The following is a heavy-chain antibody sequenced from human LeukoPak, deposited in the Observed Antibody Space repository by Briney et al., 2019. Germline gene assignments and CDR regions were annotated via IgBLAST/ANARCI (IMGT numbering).Heavy chain of an antibody. Sequence: PSETLSLTCTVSGGYINSHYWGWIRQPPGKVLEYIGYISYTGSAIYSPSLESRVTISIDTSKKQFSLNLRSVNTADTAVYYCARDDLGGSGYFFDLWGQGALVTVSS. CDR3: ARDDLGGSGYFFDL. V-gene: IGHV4-59*11. CDR1: GGYINSHY. D-gene: IGHD3-22*01. CDR2: ISYTGSA. J-gene: IGHJ4*02.